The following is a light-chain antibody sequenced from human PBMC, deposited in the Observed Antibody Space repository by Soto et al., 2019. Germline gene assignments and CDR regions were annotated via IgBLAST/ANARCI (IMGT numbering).Light chain of an antibody. CDR2: QVS. Sequence: QSALTQPASVSGSPGPSITISCTGTSSDVGSYNDVSWYQQHPRKAPKLMLYQVSNRPSGVSNRFSGSKSVNTASLTISGLQAEDAANYYVSSYTSMSTRLFGAGTQRTVL. J-gene: IGLJ2*01. V-gene: IGLV2-14*01. CDR1: SSDVGSYND. CDR3: SSYTSMSTRL.